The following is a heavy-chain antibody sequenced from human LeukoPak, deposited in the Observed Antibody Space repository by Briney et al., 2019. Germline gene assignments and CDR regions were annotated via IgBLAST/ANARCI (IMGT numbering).Heavy chain of an antibody. CDR1: GYTFTGYY. V-gene: IGHV1-2*06. J-gene: IGHJ4*02. Sequence: ASVKVSCKASGYTFTGYYMHWVRQAPGQGLEWMGRINPNSGGTNYAQKFQGRVTMTRDTSISTAYMELSRLRSDDTAVYYCARDLRYYYDCSGYDYWGQGTLVTVSS. CDR3: ARDLRYYYDCSGYDY. D-gene: IGHD3-22*01. CDR2: INPNSGGT.